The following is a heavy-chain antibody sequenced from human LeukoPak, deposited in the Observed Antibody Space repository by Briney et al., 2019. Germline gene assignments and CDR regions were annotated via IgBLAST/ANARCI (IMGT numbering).Heavy chain of an antibody. CDR2: IDSRSTI. J-gene: IGHJ4*02. CDR3: ASSNGSLDY. CDR1: GFTFSSYG. V-gene: IGHV3-48*02. D-gene: IGHD1-26*01. Sequence: GGSLRLSCAASGFTFSSYGMHWVRQGPGKGLEWVSYIDSRSTIYYADSVKGRFTISRDNAKNSLYLQMNSLRDEDTAVYYCASSNGSLDYWGQGTLVTVSS.